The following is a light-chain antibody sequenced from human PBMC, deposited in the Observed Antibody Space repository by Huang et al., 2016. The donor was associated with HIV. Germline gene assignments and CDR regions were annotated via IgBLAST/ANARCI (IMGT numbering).Light chain of an antibody. CDR1: QRINRW. V-gene: IGKV1-12*01. CDR2: GAS. J-gene: IGKJ5*01. CDR3: QQASRFPRIT. Sequence: DIQMTQSPSSVSASVGDRVTISCPASQRINRWLALYQQKPGKAPKLRIYGASSFQSGVPSRCSGGGSGGNGTRTITDLQPEDFATYYCQQASRFPRITFGQGTRLDI.